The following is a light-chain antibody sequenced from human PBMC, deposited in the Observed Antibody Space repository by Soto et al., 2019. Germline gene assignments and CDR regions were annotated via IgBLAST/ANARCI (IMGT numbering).Light chain of an antibody. CDR1: QSVSGA. CDR3: QQRSNWPPFT. V-gene: IGKV3-11*01. Sequence: EIVLTQSPATLSLSPGERATLSCRSSQSVSGALAWYQQKPGQAPRLLIYGASNRATGIPARFSGSGSGTDFTLTISSLEPEDFAVYYCQQRSNWPPFTFGPGAKVEIK. J-gene: IGKJ3*01. CDR2: GAS.